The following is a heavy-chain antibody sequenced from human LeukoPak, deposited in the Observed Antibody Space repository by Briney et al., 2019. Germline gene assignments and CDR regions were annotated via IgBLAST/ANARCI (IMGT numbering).Heavy chain of an antibody. CDR2: ITGSADST. J-gene: IGHJ4*02. CDR1: GLTFSRYA. V-gene: IGHV3-23*01. Sequence: PGGSLRLSCAVSGLTFSRYAMSWVRQAPGKGLEWVSGITGSADSTYYADSVKGRFTISRDNSKNTLYLQMNSLRAEDTAVYYCAREQWELYYWGQGTLVTVSS. CDR3: AREQWELYY. D-gene: IGHD1-26*01.